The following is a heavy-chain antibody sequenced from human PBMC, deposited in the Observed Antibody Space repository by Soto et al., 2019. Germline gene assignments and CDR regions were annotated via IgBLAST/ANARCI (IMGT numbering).Heavy chain of an antibody. CDR1: GDSISNNNW. D-gene: IGHD3-16*01. J-gene: IGHJ6*02. Sequence: QVQLQESGPGLVKPSGTLSLTCAVSGDSISNNNWWSWVRQPPTKGLEWIGEIYHSGSTNYNPSLKSRLTMSVDKSRNQFSLKLNTVTAADTAVYYCARARRGNDVWGQGTAVTVSS. V-gene: IGHV4-4*02. CDR3: ARARRGNDV. CDR2: IYHSGST.